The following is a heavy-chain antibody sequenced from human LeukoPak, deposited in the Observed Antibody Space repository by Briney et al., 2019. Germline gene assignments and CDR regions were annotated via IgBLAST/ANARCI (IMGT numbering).Heavy chain of an antibody. D-gene: IGHD3-22*01. CDR2: IYHSGST. CDR1: GGSISSGGYS. J-gene: IGHJ3*02. CDR3: ARDGYYYDSSGYNHDAFDI. V-gene: IGHV4-30-2*01. Sequence: PSQTLSLTCAVSGGSISSGGYSWSWIRQPPGKGLEWMGYIYHSGSTYYNPSLKSRVTISVDRSKNQFSLKLSSVTAADTAVYYCARDGYYYDSSGYNHDAFDIWGQGTMVTVSS.